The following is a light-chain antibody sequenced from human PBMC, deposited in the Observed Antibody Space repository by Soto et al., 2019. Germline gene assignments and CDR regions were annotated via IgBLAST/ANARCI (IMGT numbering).Light chain of an antibody. Sequence: DIQMTQSPSSVSASVGDRVTITCRASQDISTWLAWFQQKPGKAPNLLIYAASSLQSGVPSRFSGSGSGTDFTLTISSLQPEDFATYYCQQSHSYPFTFGPGTKVDIK. V-gene: IGKV1-12*01. J-gene: IGKJ3*01. CDR2: AAS. CDR1: QDISTW. CDR3: QQSHSYPFT.